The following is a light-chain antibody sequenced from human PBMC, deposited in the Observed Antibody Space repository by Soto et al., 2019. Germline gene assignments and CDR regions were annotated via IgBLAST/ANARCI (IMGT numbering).Light chain of an antibody. V-gene: IGKV1-27*01. Sequence: DIQMTQSPSSLSASVGDRVTITCRASQGVSNFLAWYQHKPGRVPKLLIYAASTLQPGVPSRYSGSGSGTDFTLTISSLQPEDVATYYCQEYNSAPWTFGQGTKVEIK. CDR1: QGVSNF. CDR3: QEYNSAPWT. J-gene: IGKJ1*01. CDR2: AAS.